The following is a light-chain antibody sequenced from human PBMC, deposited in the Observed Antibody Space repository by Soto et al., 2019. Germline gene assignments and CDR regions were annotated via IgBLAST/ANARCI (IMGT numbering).Light chain of an antibody. V-gene: IGLV2-14*01. CDR1: SSDVGGYNY. J-gene: IGLJ1*01. Sequence: ALTQPASVSGSPGQSITISCTGTSSDVGGYNYVSWYQQHPGKAPKLMIYDVSNRPSGVSNRFSGSKSGNTASLTISGLQAEDEADYYFSSYTSSSRDVFGTGTKVTVL. CDR3: SSYTSSSRDV. CDR2: DVS.